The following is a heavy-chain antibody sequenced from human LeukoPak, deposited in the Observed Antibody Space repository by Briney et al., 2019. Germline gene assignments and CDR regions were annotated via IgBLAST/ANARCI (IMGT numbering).Heavy chain of an antibody. CDR1: GYTFTDYY. D-gene: IGHD1-26*01. V-gene: IGHV1-69-2*01. CDR2: VDPEDGET. J-gene: IGHJ4*02. CDR3: ATGPRDDGSLDY. Sequence: RASVKVSCKVSGYTFTDYYMHWVQQAPGKGLEWMGLVDPEDGETIYAEKFQGRVSITADTPTDTAYIELSRLRALDPAPYYSATGPRDDGSLDYWGQGTLVTVSS.